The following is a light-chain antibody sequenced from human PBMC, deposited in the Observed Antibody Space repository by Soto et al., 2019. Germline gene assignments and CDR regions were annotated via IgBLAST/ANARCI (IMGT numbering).Light chain of an antibody. CDR3: QQYQT. CDR1: QSVGSSY. Sequence: IVFTQSPGTLSLSPGERATLSCRASQSVGSSYLAWYQQKPGQAPRLLIYATSSRATGIPDRFSGSGSGTDFTLTISRLEPEDFAVYYCQQYQTFGPGTKVDIK. CDR2: ATS. V-gene: IGKV3-20*01. J-gene: IGKJ3*01.